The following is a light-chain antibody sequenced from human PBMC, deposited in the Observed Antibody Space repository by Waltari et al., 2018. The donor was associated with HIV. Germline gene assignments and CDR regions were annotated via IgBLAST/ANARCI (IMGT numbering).Light chain of an antibody. CDR3: QQYNTYSWT. CDR1: QSISSW. J-gene: IGKJ1*01. CDR2: KAS. Sequence: DIQMPQSPSTLSASVGDRVTSTCRASQSISSWLAWYQQKPGKVPKLLIYKASTLQSGVPSRFSGSGSGTEFTLSISSLQPDDFATYYCQQYNTYSWTFGQGTKVEIK. V-gene: IGKV1-5*03.